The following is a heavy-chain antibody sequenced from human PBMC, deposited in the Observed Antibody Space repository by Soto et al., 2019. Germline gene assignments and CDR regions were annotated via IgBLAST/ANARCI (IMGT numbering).Heavy chain of an antibody. CDR2: IKSKTDGGTT. V-gene: IGHV3-15*01. D-gene: IGHD3-9*01. CDR3: TTARDVLRYFEWPRDLYGMDL. J-gene: IGHJ6*01. Sequence: GKGLEWVGRIKSKTDGGTTDYAAPVKGRFTISRDDSKSTLYLQMNSLKTEDTAVYYCTTARDVLRYFEWPRDLYGMDLWGQRNTVIVFS.